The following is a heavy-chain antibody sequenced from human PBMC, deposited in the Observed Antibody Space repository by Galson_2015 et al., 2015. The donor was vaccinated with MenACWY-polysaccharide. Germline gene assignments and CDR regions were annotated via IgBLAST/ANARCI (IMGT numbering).Heavy chain of an antibody. CDR3: AIARGFSSGWKYFDY. V-gene: IGHV3-23*01. CDR2: IRGTGDSI. D-gene: IGHD6-19*01. J-gene: IGHJ4*02. Sequence: SLRLSCATSGFTFSSTAMSWVRQAPGKGLEWVSAIRGTGDSIRYADSVKGRFTISRDAFKNTLYLQMSSLRAEDTALYYCAIARGFSSGWKYFDYWGQGTLVTVSA. CDR1: GFTFSSTA.